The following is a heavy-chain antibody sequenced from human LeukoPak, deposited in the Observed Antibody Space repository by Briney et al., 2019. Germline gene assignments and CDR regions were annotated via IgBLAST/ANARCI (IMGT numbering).Heavy chain of an antibody. V-gene: IGHV4-4*07. Sequence: SETRSLTCTVSGGSMSPYFWSWIRQPAGKGLEWVGRIYPSGSTNYNPSLQSRVTMSIDTSNNQFSLKLSSVTAADTAVYYCARKRKGACDFDYWGQGTLVTVSS. CDR1: GGSMSPYF. J-gene: IGHJ4*02. CDR2: IYPSGST. CDR3: ARKRKGACDFDY.